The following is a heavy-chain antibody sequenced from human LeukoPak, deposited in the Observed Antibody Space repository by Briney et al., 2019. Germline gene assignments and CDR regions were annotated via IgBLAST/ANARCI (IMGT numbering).Heavy chain of an antibody. CDR3: ACTSDSVYSGSYNY. CDR1: GDSISTSKSY. V-gene: IGHV4-39*01. J-gene: IGHJ4*02. D-gene: IGHD1-26*01. Sequence: PSETLSLTCTVSGDSISTSKSYWGWIRQPPGKGLEWIGSIYYSGSAYYNPSLKSRVTISVDTSKNQFSLKLSSVTAADTAVYYCACTSDSVYSGSYNYWGQGTLVTVSS. CDR2: IYYSGSA.